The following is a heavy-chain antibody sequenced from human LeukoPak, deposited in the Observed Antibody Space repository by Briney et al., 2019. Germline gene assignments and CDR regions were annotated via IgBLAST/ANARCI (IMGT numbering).Heavy chain of an antibody. CDR3: ARGDCSGGSCYVYGMDV. Sequence: ASVKVSCKASGGTFISYAISWVRQAPGQGLEWMGIINPSGGSTSYAQKFQGRVTMTRDTSTSTVYMELSSLRSEDTAVYYCARGDCSGGSCYVYGMDVWGQGTTVTVSS. CDR1: GGTFISYA. D-gene: IGHD2-15*01. V-gene: IGHV1-46*01. CDR2: INPSGGST. J-gene: IGHJ6*02.